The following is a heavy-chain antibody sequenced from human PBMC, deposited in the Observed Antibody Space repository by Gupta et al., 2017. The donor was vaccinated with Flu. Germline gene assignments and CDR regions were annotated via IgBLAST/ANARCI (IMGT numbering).Heavy chain of an antibody. Sequence: QVQLVESGGGVVQPGRSLRLSCEASGFPFSDYGIHWVRQAPGKGLEWVAVIWYDGTKKYYVDSVKGRFTISRDNSKNTVHLQMNSLSAEDTAVYYCARDPLGASLYYYYAMDVWGQGTTVTVSS. CDR1: GFPFSDYG. J-gene: IGHJ6*02. CDR2: IWYDGTKK. V-gene: IGHV3-33*01. CDR3: ARDPLGASLYYYYAMDV. D-gene: IGHD4-17*01.